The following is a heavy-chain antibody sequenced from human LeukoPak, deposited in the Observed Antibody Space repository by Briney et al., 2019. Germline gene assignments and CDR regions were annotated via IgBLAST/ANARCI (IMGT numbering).Heavy chain of an antibody. V-gene: IGHV4-39*07. CDR2: INHSGST. CDR3: ARNAGATGLSRAADY. D-gene: IGHD1-26*01. J-gene: IGHJ4*02. CDR1: GGSIRSSYYY. Sequence: SETLSLTCTVSGGSIRSSYYYWSWIRQPPGKGLEWIGEINHSGSTNYNPSLKSRVTISVDTSKNQFSLKLSSVTAADTAVYYCARNAGATGLSRAADYWGQGTLVTVSS.